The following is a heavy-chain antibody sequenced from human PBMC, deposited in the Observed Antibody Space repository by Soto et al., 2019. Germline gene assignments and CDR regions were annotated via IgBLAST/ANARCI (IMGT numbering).Heavy chain of an antibody. CDR2: TIPIFGTA. J-gene: IGHJ4*02. CDR3: ATYSSGWQYFDY. CDR1: GGTFSSYA. D-gene: IGHD6-19*01. V-gene: IGHV1-69*13. Sequence: SVKVSCKASGGTFSSYAISRVRQAPGQGLEWMGGTIPIFGTANYAQKFQGRVTITADESTSTAYMELSSLRSEDTAVYYCATYSSGWQYFDYWGQGTLVTVSS.